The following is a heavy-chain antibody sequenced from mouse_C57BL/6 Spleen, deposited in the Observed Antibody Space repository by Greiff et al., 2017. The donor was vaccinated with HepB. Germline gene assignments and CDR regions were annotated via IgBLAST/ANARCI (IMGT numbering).Heavy chain of an antibody. CDR2: IYPGDGDT. V-gene: IGHV1-82*01. D-gene: IGHD3-3*01. J-gene: IGHJ1*03. CDR1: GYAFSSSW. CDR3: ARGRDRYFDV. Sequence: VQLQQSGPELVKPGASVKISCKASGYAFSSSWMNWVKQRPGKGLEWIGRIYPGDGDTNYNGKFKGKATLTADKSSSTAYMQLRSLTSEDSAVYFCARGRDRYFDVWGTGTMVTVSS.